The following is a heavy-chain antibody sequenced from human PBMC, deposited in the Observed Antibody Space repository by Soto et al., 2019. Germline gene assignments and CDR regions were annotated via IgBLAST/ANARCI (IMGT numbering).Heavy chain of an antibody. CDR3: AKVGSCSGSSCYEAFDI. D-gene: IGHD2-15*01. Sequence: EVQLLESGGGLVQPGGSLRLSCAASGFTFSSYAMSWVRQAPGKGLEWVSAISGSGGSTYYADSVKGRFTISRDNSKNTLYLQMNSLRAEDTAVYYCAKVGSCSGSSCYEAFDIWGQGTMVTVSS. CDR1: GFTFSSYA. V-gene: IGHV3-23*01. J-gene: IGHJ3*02. CDR2: ISGSGGST.